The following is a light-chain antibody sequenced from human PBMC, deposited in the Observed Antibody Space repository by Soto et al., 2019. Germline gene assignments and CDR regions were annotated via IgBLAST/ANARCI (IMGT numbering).Light chain of an antibody. V-gene: IGLV2-14*01. Sequence: QSALTQPASVSGSLGQSITISCTGTRSDVGGYNYVSWYQHHPGKDPKVVIFEVTKRPSGVSSRFSGSKSGNTASLTVSGLQAEDEGDYYCSSFTSSSTVLFGGGTKVTVL. CDR1: RSDVGGYNY. CDR3: SSFTSSSTVL. J-gene: IGLJ2*01. CDR2: EVT.